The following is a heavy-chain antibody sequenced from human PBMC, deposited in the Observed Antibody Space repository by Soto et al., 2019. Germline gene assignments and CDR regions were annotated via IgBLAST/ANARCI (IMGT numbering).Heavy chain of an antibody. CDR3: ARVEQQLKVVAAFDI. V-gene: IGHV3-30-3*01. J-gene: IGHJ3*02. D-gene: IGHD6-13*01. CDR1: GFTFSSYA. Sequence: GGSLRLSCAASGFTFSSYAMHWVRQAPGKGLEWVAVISYDGSNKYYADCVKGRFTISRDNSKNTLYLQMNSLRAEDTAVYYCARVEQQLKVVAAFDIWGQGTMVTVSS. CDR2: ISYDGSNK.